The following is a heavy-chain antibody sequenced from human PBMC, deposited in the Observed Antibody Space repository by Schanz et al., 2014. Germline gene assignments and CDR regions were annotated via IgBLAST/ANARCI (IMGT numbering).Heavy chain of an antibody. J-gene: IGHJ6*02. V-gene: IGHV3-7*03. CDR1: GLTFSNHA. D-gene: IGHD2-8*01. CDR3: ARGGCTNGLCYYYYGMDV. CDR2: IKQDGSER. Sequence: EVQLVESGGGLVQPGGSLRLSCAASGLTFSNHAMSWVRQAPGKGLEWVANIKQDGSERYYVDSVKGRFTISRDNAKNSLYLQMNSLRAEDTAVYYCARGGCTNGLCYYYYGMDVWGQGTTVTVSS.